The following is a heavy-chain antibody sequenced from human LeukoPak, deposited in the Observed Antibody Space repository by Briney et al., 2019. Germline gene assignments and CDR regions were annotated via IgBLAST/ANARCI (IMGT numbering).Heavy chain of an antibody. CDR2: FDPEDGET. Sequence: GASVKVSCKVSGCTLTELSMHWVRQAPGKGLEWMGGFDPEDGETIYAQKFQGRVTMTEDTSTDTAYMELSSLRSEDMAVYYCATGGAAAGLNWFDPWGQGTLVTVSS. J-gene: IGHJ5*02. CDR1: GCTLTELS. CDR3: ATGGAAAGLNWFDP. D-gene: IGHD6-13*01. V-gene: IGHV1-24*01.